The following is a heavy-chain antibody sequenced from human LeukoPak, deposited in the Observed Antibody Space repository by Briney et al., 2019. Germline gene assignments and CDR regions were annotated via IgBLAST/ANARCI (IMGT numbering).Heavy chain of an antibody. Sequence: PSETLSLTCIVSGGSISSYYWSWIRQPPGKGLEWIGYIYYSGSTNYNPSLKSRVTISVDTSKNQFSLKLSSVTAADTAVYYCARDLRYYGSGSPFDLWGRGALVTVSS. D-gene: IGHD3-10*01. V-gene: IGHV4-59*01. CDR1: GGSISSYY. CDR2: IYYSGST. CDR3: ARDLRYYGSGSPFDL. J-gene: IGHJ2*01.